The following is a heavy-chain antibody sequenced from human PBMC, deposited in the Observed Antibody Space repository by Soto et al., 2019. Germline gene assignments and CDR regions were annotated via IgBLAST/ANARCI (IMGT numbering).Heavy chain of an antibody. CDR3: ARDRLGYSGSYYYYYGMDV. CDR2: TYYRSKWYN. Sequence: SQTLSLTCAISGDSVSSNSAAWNWIRQSPSRGLEWLGRTYYRSKWYNDYAVSVKSRITINPGTSKNQFSLQLNSVTPEDTAVYYCARDRLGYSGSYYYYYGMDVWGQGTTVTVSS. CDR1: GDSVSSNSAA. J-gene: IGHJ6*02. D-gene: IGHD1-26*01. V-gene: IGHV6-1*01.